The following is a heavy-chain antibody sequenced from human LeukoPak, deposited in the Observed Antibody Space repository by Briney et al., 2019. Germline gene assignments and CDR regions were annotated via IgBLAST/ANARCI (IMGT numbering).Heavy chain of an antibody. CDR1: GFTFSSYA. CDR3: AKERDSSWYGYFDY. V-gene: IGHV3-23*01. Sequence: GGSLRLSCAASGFTFSSYAMSWARQAPGKGLEWVSAISGSGGSTYYADSVKGRFTISRDNSENTLYLQMNSLRAEDTAVYYCAKERDSSWYGYFDYWGQGTLVTVSS. CDR2: ISGSGGST. J-gene: IGHJ4*02. D-gene: IGHD6-13*01.